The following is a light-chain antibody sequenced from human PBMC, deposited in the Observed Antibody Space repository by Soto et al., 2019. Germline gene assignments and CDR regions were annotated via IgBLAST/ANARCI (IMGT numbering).Light chain of an antibody. J-gene: IGLJ2*01. CDR1: SSDVGCYNY. CDR3: SSYTTTNTLI. Sequence: QSALTQPASVSGSPGQSITIFCTRTSSDVGCYNYVSWYQQHPGKAPKLIIYDVSDRPSGVSNRFSGSKSGNTASLTISGLQAGDEADYYCSSYTTTNTLIFGGGTKLTVL. V-gene: IGLV2-14*01. CDR2: DVS.